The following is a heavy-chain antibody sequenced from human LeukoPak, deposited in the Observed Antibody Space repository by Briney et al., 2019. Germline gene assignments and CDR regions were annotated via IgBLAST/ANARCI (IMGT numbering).Heavy chain of an antibody. CDR1: GGTFSIYA. CDR2: IIPIFGTA. CDR3: ARRNDWGYAFDI. Sequence: SVKGSCKASGGTFSIYAISFGRQTPGQGLEWMGGIIPIFGTANYAQKFQGRVTITADESTSTPYIWLCRLRSQDTCLYFSARRNDWGYAFDIWGQGTMVTVSS. D-gene: IGHD3-9*01. V-gene: IGHV1-69*13. J-gene: IGHJ3*02.